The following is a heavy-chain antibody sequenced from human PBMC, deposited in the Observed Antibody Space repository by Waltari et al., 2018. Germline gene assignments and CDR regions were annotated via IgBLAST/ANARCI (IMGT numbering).Heavy chain of an antibody. Sequence: QLQLQESGPGLVKPSGTLSLTCGVSGDSVTNNYWWSWVRQTPGKGLEWIGQVHGSGKANYNPAFASRITVSLDTSSNQVSLRVTSATAADTAIYYCARDRGRGLYLDSWGPGTLV. CDR1: GDSVTNNYW. CDR2: VHGSGKA. J-gene: IGHJ4*02. CDR3: ARDRGRGLYLDS. D-gene: IGHD2-15*01. V-gene: IGHV4-4*02.